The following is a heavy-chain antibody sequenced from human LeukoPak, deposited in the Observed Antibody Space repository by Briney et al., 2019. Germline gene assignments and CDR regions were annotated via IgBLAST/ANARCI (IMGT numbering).Heavy chain of an antibody. J-gene: IGHJ6*02. CDR2: ITPIFRTP. Sequence: ASVKVSCKASGYTFTSYGISWVRQAPGQGLEWMGGITPIFRTPNYAQKFQGRVTITAVESMSTAYMELSSLRSEDTAVYYCARPYSSGRDYGMDVWGQGTTVTVSS. V-gene: IGHV1-69*13. D-gene: IGHD6-25*01. CDR3: ARPYSSGRDYGMDV. CDR1: GYTFTSYG.